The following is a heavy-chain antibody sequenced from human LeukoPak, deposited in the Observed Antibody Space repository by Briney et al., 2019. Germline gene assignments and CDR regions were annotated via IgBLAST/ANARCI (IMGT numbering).Heavy chain of an antibody. CDR1: GGTFSSYA. Sequence: SVKVSCKASGGTFSSYAISWVRQAPGQGLEWMGGIIPIFGTANYAQKFQGRVTITADESTSTAYMKLSSLRSEDTAVYYCARRSEMATLTAFDYWGQGTLVTVSS. D-gene: IGHD5-24*01. CDR3: ARRSEMATLTAFDY. V-gene: IGHV1-69*13. J-gene: IGHJ4*02. CDR2: IIPIFGTA.